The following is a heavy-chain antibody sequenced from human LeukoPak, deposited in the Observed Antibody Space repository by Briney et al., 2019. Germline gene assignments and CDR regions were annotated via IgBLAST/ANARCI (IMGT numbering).Heavy chain of an antibody. V-gene: IGHV3-20*04. CDR1: GFTFDDYG. Sequence: GGSLRLSCVASGFTFDDYGMSWVRQAPGKGLEWVSGINWNGDTRGYAASVRGRFTISRDNAKNSLYLQMNSLRAEDTALYYCATPMMTWAFDIWGQGTMVTVSS. CDR2: INWNGDTR. J-gene: IGHJ3*02. D-gene: IGHD3-16*01. CDR3: ATPMMTWAFDI.